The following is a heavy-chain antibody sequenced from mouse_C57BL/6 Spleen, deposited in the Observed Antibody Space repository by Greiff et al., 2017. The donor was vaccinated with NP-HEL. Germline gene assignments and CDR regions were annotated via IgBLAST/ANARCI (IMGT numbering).Heavy chain of an antibody. Sequence: VQLQQPGAELVKPGASVKLSCKASGYTFTSYWMHWVKQRPGQGLEWIGMIHPNSGSTNYNEKFKSKATLTVDKSSSTAYMQLSSLTSEDSAVYYCASPYYYSSSYVLYWYFDVWGTGTTVTVSS. CDR2: IHPNSGST. CDR3: ASPYYYSSSYVLYWYFDV. D-gene: IGHD1-1*01. J-gene: IGHJ1*03. V-gene: IGHV1-64*01. CDR1: GYTFTSYW.